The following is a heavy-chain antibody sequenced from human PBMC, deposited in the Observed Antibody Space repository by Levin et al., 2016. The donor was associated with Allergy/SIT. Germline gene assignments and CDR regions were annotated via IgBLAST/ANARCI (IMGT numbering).Heavy chain of an antibody. CDR1: GFTFSSYG. CDR3: AKATVTTLAYYYYGMDV. CDR2: ISNDGSYK. V-gene: IGHV3-30*18. D-gene: IGHD4-17*01. J-gene: IGHJ6*02. Sequence: GESLKISCAASGFTFSSYGMHWVRQAPGKGLEWVAVISNDGSYKYYADSVKGRFTLSRDNSKNTLYLQMNSLRAEDTAVYYCAKATVTTLAYYYYGMDVWGPGTTITVSS.